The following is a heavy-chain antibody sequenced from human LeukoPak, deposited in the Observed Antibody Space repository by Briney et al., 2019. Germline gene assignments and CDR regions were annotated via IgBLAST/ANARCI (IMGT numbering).Heavy chain of an antibody. J-gene: IGHJ5*02. D-gene: IGHD4-17*01. Sequence: GGSLRLSCAASGFTFNSYEMSWVRQAPGKGPERVATISNDGTNKNYADSVRGRFTISRDNSENTLFLQMNSLRAEDTAVYYCTKDPNGDYVGAFDPWGQGTLVTVSS. V-gene: IGHV3-30*04. CDR3: TKDPNGDYVGAFDP. CDR2: ISNDGTNK. CDR1: GFTFNSYE.